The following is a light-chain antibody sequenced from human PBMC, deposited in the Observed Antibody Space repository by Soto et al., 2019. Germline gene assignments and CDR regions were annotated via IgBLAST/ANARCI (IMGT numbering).Light chain of an antibody. J-gene: IGLJ2*01. CDR3: SSYTSSSTGVV. CDR2: EVS. Sequence: QAVVTQPASVSGSPGQSITISCTGTSSDVGGYNYVSWHQQHPGKAPKLMIYEVSNRPSGVSNRFSGSKSGNTASLTISGLQAEDEADYYCSSYTSSSTGVVFGGGTKLTVL. V-gene: IGLV2-14*01. CDR1: SSDVGGYNY.